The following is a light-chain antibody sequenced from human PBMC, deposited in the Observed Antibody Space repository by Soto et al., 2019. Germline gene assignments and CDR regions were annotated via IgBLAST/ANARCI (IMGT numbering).Light chain of an antibody. CDR1: QTISSN. J-gene: IGKJ1*01. Sequence: EIVMTQSPATLSVSPGERATLSCRASQTISSNLAWYQQKPGQTPSLLIYGASTRATGIPARFSGSGSGTEFTLTISSLHSEDFAVYYCQQYNKWPRTFGQGTKVEIK. CDR3: QQYNKWPRT. CDR2: GAS. V-gene: IGKV3-15*01.